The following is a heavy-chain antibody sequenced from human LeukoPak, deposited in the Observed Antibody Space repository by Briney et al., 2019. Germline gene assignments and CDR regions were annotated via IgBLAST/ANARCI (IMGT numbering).Heavy chain of an antibody. V-gene: IGHV1-2*02. D-gene: IGHD2-2*01. J-gene: IGHJ4*02. Sequence: GASVKISCKASGYTFTDYYMHWGRQAPGQGFEWMGWINPNDGDTNYAQKFQGRVTMTRDTSISTAHMEVSRLRSDDTAVYYCARANFLYCSSSTCLFAYWGQGTLVTVSS. CDR3: ARANFLYCSSSTCLFAY. CDR2: INPNDGDT. CDR1: GYTFTDYY.